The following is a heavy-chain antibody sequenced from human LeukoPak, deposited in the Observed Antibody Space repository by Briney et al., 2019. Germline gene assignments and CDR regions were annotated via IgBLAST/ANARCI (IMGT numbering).Heavy chain of an antibody. CDR2: IRDDGSNK. J-gene: IGHJ4*02. D-gene: IGHD4-17*01. CDR1: GFTFSSYG. Sequence: GALRPFCSTSGFTFSSYGIDLVRPAPGQGPEGVAFIRDDGSNKYYADSVKGRFTISRDNSKNTLYLQMNSLRAEDTAVYYCAKAASYGVQPYYFDYWGQGTLVTVSS. V-gene: IGHV3-30*02. CDR3: AKAASYGVQPYYFDY.